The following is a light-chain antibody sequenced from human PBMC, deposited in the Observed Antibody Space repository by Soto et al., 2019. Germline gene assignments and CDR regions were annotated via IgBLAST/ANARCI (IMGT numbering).Light chain of an antibody. V-gene: IGKV3-11*01. CDR3: QQYNNWPRAT. J-gene: IGKJ4*01. CDR1: QSINRH. CDR2: DAS. Sequence: EIVLTQSPATLSLSPGERATLSCRASQSINRHLAWYRQKPGQAPRLLIYDASNRATGIPARFSGSGSGTDFTLTISSLEPEDFGVYYCQQYNNWPRATFGGGTKVDIK.